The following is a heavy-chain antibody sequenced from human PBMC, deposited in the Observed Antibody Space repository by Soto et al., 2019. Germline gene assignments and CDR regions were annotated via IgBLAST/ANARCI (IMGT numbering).Heavy chain of an antibody. CDR3: AKVHCSSTSCYPTYYYYYGMDV. V-gene: IGHV3-30*18. Sequence: PGGSLRLSCAASGFTFSSYGMHWVRQAPGKGLEWVAVISYDGSNKYYADSVKGRFTISRDNSKNTLYLQMNSLRAEDTAVYYCAKVHCSSTSCYPTYYYYYGMDVWGQGITVTVS. J-gene: IGHJ6*02. CDR2: ISYDGSNK. CDR1: GFTFSSYG. D-gene: IGHD2-2*01.